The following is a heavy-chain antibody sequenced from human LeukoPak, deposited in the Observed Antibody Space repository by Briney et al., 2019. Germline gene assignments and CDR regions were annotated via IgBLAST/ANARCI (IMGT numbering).Heavy chain of an antibody. Sequence: ASVKVSCKASGYTFTAYSMHWVRQAPGQGLEWMGGIIPIFGTANYAQKFQGRVTITADESTSTAYMELSSLRSEDTAVYHCARAVVAATRTSQLDYWGRGTLVTVSS. CDR2: IIPIFGTA. CDR3: ARAVVAATRTSQLDY. CDR1: GYTFTAYS. D-gene: IGHD2-15*01. V-gene: IGHV1-69*13. J-gene: IGHJ4*02.